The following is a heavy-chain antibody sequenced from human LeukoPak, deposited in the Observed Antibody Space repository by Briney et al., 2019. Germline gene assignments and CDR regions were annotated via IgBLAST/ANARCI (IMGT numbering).Heavy chain of an antibody. D-gene: IGHD2-2*01. V-gene: IGHV4-39*01. CDR2: IYYSGST. CDR3: ATRVVVPAALFDY. Sequence: SETLSLTCTVSGGSISTSSYYWGWIRQPPGKGLEWIGSIYYSGSTYYNPSLKSRVTISVDTSKNQFSLKLSSVTAADTAVYYCATRVVVPAALFDYWGQGTLVTVSS. CDR1: GGSISTSSYY. J-gene: IGHJ4*02.